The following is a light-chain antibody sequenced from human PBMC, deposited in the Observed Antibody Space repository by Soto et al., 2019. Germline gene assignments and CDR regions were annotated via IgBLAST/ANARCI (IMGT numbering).Light chain of an antibody. CDR2: LGS. V-gene: IGKV2-28*01. J-gene: IGKJ5*01. Sequence: DIVMTQSPLSLPVTPGEPASISCRSSQSLLHSNIYNFLHWYLQKPGQSPQLLIYLGSNRASGVPDRFSGSGSGTDFTLKISRVEAEDVGVYYCMQALQTPITFGPGTRLEIK. CDR3: MQALQTPIT. CDR1: QSLLHSNIYNF.